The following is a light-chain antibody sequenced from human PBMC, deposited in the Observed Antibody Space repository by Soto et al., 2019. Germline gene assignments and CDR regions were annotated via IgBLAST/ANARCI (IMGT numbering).Light chain of an antibody. CDR3: QQHSHWPPWT. CDR1: ETVRTF. Sequence: VLTQSPATLSLSPGERATLSCRASETVRTFVDWYQQKPGQAPRLLIYGASNRAPDIPARFSGSGSGTDFTLTISNLEPEDFAVYYCQQHSHWPPWTFGQGTRVEIQ. CDR2: GAS. J-gene: IGKJ1*01. V-gene: IGKV3-11*01.